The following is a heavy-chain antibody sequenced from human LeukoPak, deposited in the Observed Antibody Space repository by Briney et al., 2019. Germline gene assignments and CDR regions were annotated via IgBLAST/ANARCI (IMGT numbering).Heavy chain of an antibody. V-gene: IGHV4-4*07. Sequence: SETLSLTCTASGGPISSYYRSWIRQPAGKGLEWIGRIDTSGSTNYNPSLKSRVTMSVDTSKNQFSLKLSSVTAADTAVYYCASSYYGSIYFDYWGQGTLVTVSS. CDR3: ASSYYGSIYFDY. CDR1: GGPISSYY. D-gene: IGHD1-26*01. CDR2: IDTSGST. J-gene: IGHJ4*02.